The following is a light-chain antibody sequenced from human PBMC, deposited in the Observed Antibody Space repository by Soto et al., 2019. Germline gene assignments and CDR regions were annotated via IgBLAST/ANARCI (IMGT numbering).Light chain of an antibody. Sequence: DIQMTQSPSSLSASVGDRVTITCRASQGISTNLAWYQQKTGKVPKLLIYAASTLQSGVPSRCSGSGSGTDFTLTISSLQPEEVATYYCQKYNSAPRTFGQGTKVEIK. CDR2: AAS. CDR3: QKYNSAPRT. J-gene: IGKJ1*01. V-gene: IGKV1-27*01. CDR1: QGISTN.